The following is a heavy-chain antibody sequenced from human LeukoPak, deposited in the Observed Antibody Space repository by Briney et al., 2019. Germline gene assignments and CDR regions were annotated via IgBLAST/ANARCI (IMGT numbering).Heavy chain of an antibody. Sequence: GGSLRLSCAASGFTFDDYGMGWVRQAPGKGLEWVSGINWNGGSTGYADSVKGRFTISRDNAKNSLYLQVNSLRAEDTALYYCARGRSGYYDEHDCWGQGTLVTVSS. CDR2: INWNGGST. CDR3: ARGRSGYYDEHDC. CDR1: GFTFDDYG. V-gene: IGHV3-20*04. J-gene: IGHJ4*02. D-gene: IGHD3-22*01.